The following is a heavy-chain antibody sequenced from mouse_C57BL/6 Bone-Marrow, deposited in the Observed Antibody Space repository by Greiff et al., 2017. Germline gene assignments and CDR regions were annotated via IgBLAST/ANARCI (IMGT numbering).Heavy chain of an antibody. CDR1: GYAFSSSW. V-gene: IGHV1-82*01. Sequence: QVQLQQSGPELVKPGASVKISCKASGYAFSSSWIHWVKQRPGKGLEWIGRIYPGDGDTNYNGKFKGKATLTADKSSSTAYMQLSSLTSEDSAVYFCARSLDGSSPHGYFDVWGTGTTVTVSS. CDR2: IYPGDGDT. D-gene: IGHD1-1*01. J-gene: IGHJ1*03. CDR3: ARSLDGSSPHGYFDV.